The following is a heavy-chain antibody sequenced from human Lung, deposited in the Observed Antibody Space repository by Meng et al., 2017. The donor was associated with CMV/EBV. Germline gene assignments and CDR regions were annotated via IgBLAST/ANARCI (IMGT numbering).Heavy chain of an antibody. CDR1: GLTFSSHP. J-gene: IGHJ5*02. CDR2: ISGSGGST. CDR3: ARGGPVAGKNWFDR. Sequence: GESLKISCVASGLTFSSHPMTWVRQAPGKGLEWVSSISGSGGSTYSADSVQGRFTISRDNSKNTLYLQMSALRDEDTALYYCARGGPVAGKNWFDRWGQGTLVXVSS. V-gene: IGHV3-23*01. D-gene: IGHD6-19*01.